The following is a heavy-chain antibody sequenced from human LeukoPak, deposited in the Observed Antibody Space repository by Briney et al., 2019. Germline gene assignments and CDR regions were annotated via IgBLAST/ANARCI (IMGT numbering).Heavy chain of an antibody. Sequence: GESLKISCKGSGYRFISYWIGWVRQTPGKGLEWMGIIYPGDSDTRYSPSFEGQVTISADKSINTAYLQWSSLKASGSGMYYCARRGIAARVPPDYWGQGTLVTVSS. J-gene: IGHJ4*02. CDR1: GYRFISYW. D-gene: IGHD2-21*01. CDR3: ARRGIAARVPPDY. CDR2: IYPGDSDT. V-gene: IGHV5-51*01.